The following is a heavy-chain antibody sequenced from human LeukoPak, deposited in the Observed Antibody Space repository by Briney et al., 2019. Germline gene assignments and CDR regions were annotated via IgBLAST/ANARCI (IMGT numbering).Heavy chain of an antibody. CDR1: GGSISSGSYY. CDR3: ARAKPLGYCSGGSCYRTHYFDY. J-gene: IGHJ4*02. CDR2: IYTSGST. D-gene: IGHD2-15*01. Sequence: PSETLSLTCTVSGGSISSGSYYWSWTRQPAGKGLEWIGRIYTSGSTNYNPSLKSRVTISVDTSKNQFSLKLSSVTAADTAVYYCARAKPLGYCSGGSCYRTHYFDYWGQGTLVTVSS. V-gene: IGHV4-61*02.